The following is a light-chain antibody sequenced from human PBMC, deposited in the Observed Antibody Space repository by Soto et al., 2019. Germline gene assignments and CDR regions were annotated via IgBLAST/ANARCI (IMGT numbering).Light chain of an antibody. CDR2: DVR. CDR3: CSYAGSYSWV. Sequence: QSALTQPRSVSGSPGQSVTISCTGTSSDVGAYNYVSWYQQHPGKAPKLMIFDVRERPSGVPDRFSGSKFGNTASLAISGLQAEDEAEYFCCSYAGSYSWVFGGGIKLTVL. J-gene: IGLJ3*02. V-gene: IGLV2-11*01. CDR1: SSDVGAYNY.